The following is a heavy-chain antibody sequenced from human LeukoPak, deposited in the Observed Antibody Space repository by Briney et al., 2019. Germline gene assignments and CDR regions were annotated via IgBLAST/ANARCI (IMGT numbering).Heavy chain of an antibody. J-gene: IGHJ4*02. CDR1: GFTFSSYA. CDR2: ISGSGGST. V-gene: IGHV3-23*01. Sequence: GASLRLSCAASGFTFSSYAMSWVRQAPGKGLEWVSAISGSGGSTYYADSVKGRFTISRDNSKNTLYLQMNSLRAEDTAVYYCAKQRAYATMTHFDYWGQGTLVTVSS. D-gene: IGHD3-22*01. CDR3: AKQRAYATMTHFDY.